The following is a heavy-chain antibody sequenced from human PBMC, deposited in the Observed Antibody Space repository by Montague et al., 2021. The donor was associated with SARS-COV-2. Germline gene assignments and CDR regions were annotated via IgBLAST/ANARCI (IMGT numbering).Heavy chain of an antibody. CDR1: GGSISSYY. J-gene: IGHJ6*02. CDR3: ARDQRTIMWIVYYYGMDV. V-gene: IGHV4-4*07. Sequence: SETLSLTCTVSGGSISSYYWSWIRQPAGKGLEWIGRIYPSGSTKYNPSLKSRVTMSVDTSKNQFSLKLSSMTAADTAVYYCARDQRTIMWIVYYYGMDVWGQGTTVTVSS. CDR2: IYPSGST. D-gene: IGHD2-21*01.